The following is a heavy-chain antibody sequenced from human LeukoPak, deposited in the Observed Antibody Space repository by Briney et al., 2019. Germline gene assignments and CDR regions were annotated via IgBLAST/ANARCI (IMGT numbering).Heavy chain of an antibody. D-gene: IGHD3-22*01. V-gene: IGHV6-1*01. Sequence: SQTLSLTCAISGDSVSSNSAAWNWIRQSPSRGLEWLGRTYYRSKWYNDYAVSVKSRITINPDTSKNQFSLQLNSVTPEDTAVYYCARVGFYDSSGYLHYYFDYWGQGTLVTVSS. CDR1: GDSVSSNSAA. J-gene: IGHJ4*02. CDR3: ARVGFYDSSGYLHYYFDY. CDR2: TYYRSKWYN.